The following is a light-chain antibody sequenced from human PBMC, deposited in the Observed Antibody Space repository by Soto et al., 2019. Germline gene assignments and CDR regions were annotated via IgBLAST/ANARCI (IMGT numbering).Light chain of an antibody. CDR2: ASS. CDR3: QKYDSAPRA. CDR1: QVINNF. J-gene: IGKJ4*01. V-gene: IGKV1-27*01. Sequence: EIGMTPSPSSLYVSLVARVSITCRASQVINNFLAWYQQKPGKVPKLLIYASSTLQSGVPSRFSGSGSGTFFTLTSSIRHPEDVATYYCQKYDSAPRACGGGTKVDIK.